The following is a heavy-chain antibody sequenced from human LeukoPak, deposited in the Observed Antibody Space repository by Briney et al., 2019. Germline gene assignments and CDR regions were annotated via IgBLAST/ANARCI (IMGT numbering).Heavy chain of an antibody. CDR1: GYTFPSYF. J-gene: IGHJ6*02. CDR3: ARVRALYYYYGMDV. Sequence: ASVKVSCKASGYTFPSYFMHWVRQAPGQGLEWMGIINPTGGSTTYAQKFQGRVTMTRDTSTSTVYMELSSLRSEDTAVYYCARVRALYYYYGMDVWGQGTTVTVSS. V-gene: IGHV1-46*01. CDR2: INPTGGST.